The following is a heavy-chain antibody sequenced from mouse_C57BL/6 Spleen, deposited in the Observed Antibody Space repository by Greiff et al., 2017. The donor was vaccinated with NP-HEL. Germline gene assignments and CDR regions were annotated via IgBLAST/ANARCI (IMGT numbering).Heavy chain of an antibody. CDR3: ARQTGPGSSPFDY. CDR1: GFTFSSYG. CDR2: ISSGGSYT. Sequence: EVKVVESGGDLVKPGGSLKLSCAASGFTFSSYGMSWVRQTPDKRLEWVATISSGGSYTYYPDSVKGRFTISRDNAKNTLYLQMSSLKSEDTAMYYCARQTGPGSSPFDYWGQGTTLTVSS. J-gene: IGHJ2*01. V-gene: IGHV5-6*01. D-gene: IGHD1-1*01.